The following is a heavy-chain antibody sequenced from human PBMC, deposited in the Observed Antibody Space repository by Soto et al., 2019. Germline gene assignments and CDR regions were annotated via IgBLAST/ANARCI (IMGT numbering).Heavy chain of an antibody. CDR2: ISGSGFKK. CDR1: CLIFENFG. Sequence: PVGSLRLSCAASCLIFENFGMSWVRQAPGKGLEWISSISGSGFKKYYADSVKGRFTISRDNSKSTVYLELNNLSAEDAAVYHCAKNQGVELVPLATVDWFDPWGQGSVVTVSS. CDR3: AKNQGVELVPLATVDWFDP. V-gene: IGHV3-23*01. J-gene: IGHJ5*02. D-gene: IGHD1-26*01.